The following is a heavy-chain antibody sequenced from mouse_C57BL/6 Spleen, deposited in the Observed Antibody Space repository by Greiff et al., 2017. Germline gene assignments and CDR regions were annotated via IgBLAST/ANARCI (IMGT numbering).Heavy chain of an antibody. CDR3: ARAITTVTGDFDV. D-gene: IGHD1-1*01. V-gene: IGHV1-20*01. Sequence: EVHLVESGPELVKPGDSVKISCKASGYSFTGYFMNWVMQSHGKSLEWIGRINPYNGDTFYNQKFKGKATLTVDKSSSTAHMELRSLTSEDSAVYYCARAITTVTGDFDVWGTGTTVTVSS. CDR2: INPYNGDT. CDR1: GYSFTGYF. J-gene: IGHJ1*03.